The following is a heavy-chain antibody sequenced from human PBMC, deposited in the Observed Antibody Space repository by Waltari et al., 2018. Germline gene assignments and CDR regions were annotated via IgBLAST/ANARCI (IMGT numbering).Heavy chain of an antibody. J-gene: IGHJ4*02. CDR2: ISGSGGST. D-gene: IGHD6-13*01. Sequence: MGWVRQAPGKWLEWVSAISGSGGSTYDADSVKGRFTISRDNSKNTLYLQMNSLRAEDTAVYYCAKVVSSSWYLDYWGQGTLVTVSS. V-gene: IGHV3-23*01. CDR3: AKVVSSSWYLDY.